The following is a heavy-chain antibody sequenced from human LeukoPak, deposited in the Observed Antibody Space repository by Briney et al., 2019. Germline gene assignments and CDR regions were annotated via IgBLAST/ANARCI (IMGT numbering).Heavy chain of an antibody. D-gene: IGHD2-15*01. CDR3: ATGGYCSGGSCYSFFDY. V-gene: IGHV5-51*01. J-gene: IGHJ4*02. Sequence: GESLKISCKGSGYSFNTYWIGWVRQMPGKGLEWMGIIYPGDSDTRYSPSFEGQVTISADKSISTAYLQWSSLKASDTAMYYCATGGYCSGGSCYSFFDYWAREPWSPSPQ. CDR2: IYPGDSDT. CDR1: GYSFNTYW.